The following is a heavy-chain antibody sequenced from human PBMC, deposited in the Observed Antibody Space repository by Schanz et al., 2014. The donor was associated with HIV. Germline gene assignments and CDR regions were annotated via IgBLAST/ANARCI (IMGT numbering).Heavy chain of an antibody. Sequence: VQLVESGGGLVKPGGSLRLSCAASGFTFRNFGMHWVRQAPGKGLEWVAVIWYDGTNIDYADSVKGRFTISRDNAKNSLYLQMNSLRAGDTAVYYCAPFALDYWGQGTLVTVSS. CDR3: APFALDY. J-gene: IGHJ4*02. CDR2: IWYDGTNI. CDR1: GFTFRNFG. V-gene: IGHV3-33*03.